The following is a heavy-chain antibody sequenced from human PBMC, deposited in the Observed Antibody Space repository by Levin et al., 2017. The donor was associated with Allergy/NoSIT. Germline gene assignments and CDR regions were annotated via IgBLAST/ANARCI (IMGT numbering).Heavy chain of an antibody. J-gene: IGHJ4*02. CDR2: ISGNNGNT. V-gene: IGHV1-18*01. Sequence: GESLKISCKTSGYSFSDFGISWVRQAPGQGLEWVGWISGNNGNTKYAQKFQGRVTMSMDTSTKTVFMELKSLRSDDAAVYFCARDCYSLRCYRRFDHWGQGTRVTVSS. CDR1: GYSFSDFG. CDR3: ARDCYSLRCYRRFDH. D-gene: IGHD2-2*02.